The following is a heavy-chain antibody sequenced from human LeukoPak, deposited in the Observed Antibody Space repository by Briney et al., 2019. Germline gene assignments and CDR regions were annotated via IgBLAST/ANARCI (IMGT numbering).Heavy chain of an antibody. CDR3: AKKYYYGSGTYIFYFDY. CDR1: GFTVSSNY. CDR2: IYSCGST. Sequence: GWSLRLSCAASGFTVSSNYMSWVRQAPGKGLEWVSVIYSCGSTYYADSVKGRFTISRDDSKSTLSLQMNSLRAEDTALYYCAKKYYYGSGTYIFYFDYWGQGTPVTVSS. D-gene: IGHD3-10*01. V-gene: IGHV3-66*01. J-gene: IGHJ4*02.